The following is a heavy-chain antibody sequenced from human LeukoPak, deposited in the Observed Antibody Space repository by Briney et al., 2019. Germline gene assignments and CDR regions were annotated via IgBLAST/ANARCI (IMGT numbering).Heavy chain of an antibody. CDR3: TTERTRYYDDSSGYRDY. Sequence: PGGSLRLSCAASGFTFSNAWMSWVRQAPGKGLEWVGRIKSKTDGGTTDYAAPVKGRFTISRHDSKNTLYLQMNSLKTEDTAVYYCTTERTRYYDDSSGYRDYWGQGTLVTVSS. D-gene: IGHD3-22*01. CDR1: GFTFSNAW. V-gene: IGHV3-15*01. J-gene: IGHJ4*02. CDR2: IKSKTDGGTT.